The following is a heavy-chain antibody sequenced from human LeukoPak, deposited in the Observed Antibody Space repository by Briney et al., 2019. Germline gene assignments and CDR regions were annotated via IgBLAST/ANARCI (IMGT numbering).Heavy chain of an antibody. CDR1: GYTFTSYY. J-gene: IGHJ2*01. CDR3: ARVRSAPWYFDL. V-gene: IGHV1-46*01. Sequence: ASVKVSCKASGYTFTSYYMHWVRQAPGQRLECMGIINPSGGSTSYAQKFQGRVTMTRDTSTSTVYMELSSLRSEDTAVYYCARVRSAPWYFDLWGRGTLVTVSS. D-gene: IGHD2-15*01. CDR2: INPSGGST.